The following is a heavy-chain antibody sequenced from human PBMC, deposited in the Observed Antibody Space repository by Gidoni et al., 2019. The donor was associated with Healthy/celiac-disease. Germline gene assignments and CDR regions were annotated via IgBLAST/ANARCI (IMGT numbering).Heavy chain of an antibody. CDR3: ARFAYYDILTGYQIFDY. CDR1: GFTFSSYE. CDR2: ISSSGSTI. Sequence: EVQLVESGGGLVQPGGSLRLSCSASGFTFSSYEMNWVRQALGKGLEWVSYISSSGSTIYYADSVKGRFTISRDNAKNSLYLQMNSLRAEDTAVYYCARFAYYDILTGYQIFDYWGQGTLVTVSS. D-gene: IGHD3-9*01. J-gene: IGHJ4*02. V-gene: IGHV3-48*03.